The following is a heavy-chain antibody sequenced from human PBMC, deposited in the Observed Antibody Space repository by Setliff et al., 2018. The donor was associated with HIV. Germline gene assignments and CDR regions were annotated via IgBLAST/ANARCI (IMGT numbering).Heavy chain of an antibody. CDR2: ISFDGRDK. V-gene: IGHV3-30*04. J-gene: IGHJ2*01. CDR3: ASPIPDDSSGYFPWWYFDL. CDR1: GFDFNNYA. Sequence: PGGSLRLSCAASGFDFNNYAMHWVRQTPGKGLAWVAVISFDGRDKYHADSVKGRFTISRDNSKSTLYLQMTSLRLEDTAVYYCASPIPDDSSGYFPWWYFDLWGRGTLVTVTS. D-gene: IGHD3-22*01.